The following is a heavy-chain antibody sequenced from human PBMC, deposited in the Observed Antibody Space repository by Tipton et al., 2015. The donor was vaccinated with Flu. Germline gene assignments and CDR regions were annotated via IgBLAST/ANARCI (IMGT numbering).Heavy chain of an antibody. J-gene: IGHJ6*02. D-gene: IGHD6-13*01. CDR2: IIPIFGAP. Sequence: VQSGAEVKKPGSSVKVPCTASGGSVSRSAFSWVRQAPGQGLEWVGGIIPIFGAPTYAQKFQGRVTITADESTSATYMELSSLRSEDPALFYFASRWAAAPADYSYYDGMYVSGQGTTVIVSS. CDR1: GGSVSRSA. V-gene: IGHV1-69*01. CDR3: ASRWAAAPADYSYYDGMYV.